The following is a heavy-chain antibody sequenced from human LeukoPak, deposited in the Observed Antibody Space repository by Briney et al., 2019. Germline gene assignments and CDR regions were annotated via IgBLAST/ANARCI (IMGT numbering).Heavy chain of an antibody. CDR3: ERASSYYYFDY. D-gene: IGHD1-26*01. J-gene: IGHJ4*02. V-gene: IGHV3-33*01. CDR1: GFTFSSYG. CDR2: IWYDGSNK. Sequence: GGSLRLSCAASGFTFSSYGMHGVRQATGKGLEWVAVIWYDGSNKYYADSVKGRFTISRDNSKNTLYLQLNSLRAEDTAVYYCERASSYYYFDYWGQGTLVTVSS.